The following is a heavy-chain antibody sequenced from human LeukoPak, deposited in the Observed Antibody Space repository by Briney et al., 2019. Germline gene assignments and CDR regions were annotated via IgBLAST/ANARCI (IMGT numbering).Heavy chain of an antibody. D-gene: IGHD5-24*01. Sequence: GGPLRLSCAASGFTFSSYAMSWVRQAPGKGLEWVSAISGSGGSTYYADSVKGRFTISRDNSKNTLYLQMNSLRAEDTAVYYCAKNHISWMAGYFDYWGQGTLVTVSS. J-gene: IGHJ4*02. CDR3: AKNHISWMAGYFDY. CDR1: GFTFSSYA. V-gene: IGHV3-23*01. CDR2: ISGSGGST.